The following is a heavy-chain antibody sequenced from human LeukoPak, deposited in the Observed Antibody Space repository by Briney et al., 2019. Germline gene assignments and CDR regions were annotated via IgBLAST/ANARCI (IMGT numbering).Heavy chain of an antibody. CDR3: ARTAGANYYYYGLDI. J-gene: IGHJ6*02. CDR2: IYYSGST. CDR1: GGAISSYY. Sequence: SETLSLTCTVSGGAISSYYWSWIRQPPGKGVEWIGYIYYSGSTNYNPSLKSRVTISVDRSKNQFSLKLNSVTAADTAVYYCARTAGANYYYYGLDIWGQGTTVTVSS. V-gene: IGHV4-59*01. D-gene: IGHD4/OR15-4a*01.